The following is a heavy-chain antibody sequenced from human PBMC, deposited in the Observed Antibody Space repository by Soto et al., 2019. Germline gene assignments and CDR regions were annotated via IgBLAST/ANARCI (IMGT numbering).Heavy chain of an antibody. J-gene: IGHJ6*02. V-gene: IGHV4-39*01. Sequence: PSETLSLTCTVSGGSISSSSYYWGWIRQPPGKGLEWIGSIYYSGSTYYNPSLKSRVTISVDTSKNQFSLKLSSVTAADTAVYYCARVGVAVAAYYYYGMDVWGQGTTVTVSS. CDR2: IYYSGST. D-gene: IGHD6-19*01. CDR3: ARVGVAVAAYYYYGMDV. CDR1: GGSISSSSYY.